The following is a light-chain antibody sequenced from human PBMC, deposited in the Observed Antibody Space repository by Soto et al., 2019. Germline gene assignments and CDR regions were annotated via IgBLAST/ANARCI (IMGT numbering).Light chain of an antibody. CDR3: SSYTISNTYV. CDR2: DVS. Sequence: QSALTQPPSVSGSPGQSVTISRTGPSSDFGTYNGISWYQQPPGTAPKLMIYDVSNRPSGVPDRFSGSKSGNTASLTISGLQAEDEGDYYCSSYTISNTYVFGTGTKLTVL. V-gene: IGLV2-18*02. CDR1: SSDFGTYNG. J-gene: IGLJ1*01.